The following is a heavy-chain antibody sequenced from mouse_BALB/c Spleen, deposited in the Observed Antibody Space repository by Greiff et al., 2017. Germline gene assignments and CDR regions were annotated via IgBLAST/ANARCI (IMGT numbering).Heavy chain of an antibody. V-gene: IGHV1-18*01. D-gene: IGHD2-2*01. CDR3: ASGFGYDEGDY. CDR2: INPNNGGT. Sequence: EVQLQESGPELVKPGASVKISCKTSGYTFTEYIMHWVKQSHGKSLEWIGDINPNNGGTSYNQKFKGKATLTVDKSSSTAYMELRSLTSEDSAVYYCASGFGYDEGDYWGQGTSVTVSS. J-gene: IGHJ4*01. CDR1: GYTFTEYI.